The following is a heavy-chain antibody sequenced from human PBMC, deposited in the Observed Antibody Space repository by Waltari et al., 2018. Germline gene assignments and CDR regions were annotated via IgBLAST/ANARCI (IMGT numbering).Heavy chain of an antibody. CDR2: IYHSGGT. CDR3: AGDPHQRRFVAFDI. J-gene: IGHJ3*02. Sequence: QVQLQEPGPGLVKPPENLSLPCTVSGYCTSSGYYWGWIRQPPGKGLEWIGSIYHSGGTYNNPPLKSRVTISVDASKKQLSLMLRTSAAADTAVYYCAGDPHQRRFVAFDIWGQGTMVTVSS. CDR1: GYCTSSGYY. V-gene: IGHV4-38-2*02. D-gene: IGHD1-1*01.